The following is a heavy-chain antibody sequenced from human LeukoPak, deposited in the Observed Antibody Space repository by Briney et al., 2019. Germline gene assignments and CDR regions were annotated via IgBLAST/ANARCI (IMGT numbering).Heavy chain of an antibody. CDR3: ARDKGITPPPDYYYNYYYMDV. V-gene: IGHV4-4*02. Sequence: SETLSLTCAVSGGSISSSYWWSWVRQPPGKGLEWIGEIYHSGSTNYNPSLNSRVTISVDKSKNQFSLKLSSVTAADTAVYYCARDKGITPPPDYYYNYYYMDVWGKGTTVTVSS. D-gene: IGHD1-14*01. CDR2: IYHSGST. J-gene: IGHJ6*03. CDR1: GGSISSSYW.